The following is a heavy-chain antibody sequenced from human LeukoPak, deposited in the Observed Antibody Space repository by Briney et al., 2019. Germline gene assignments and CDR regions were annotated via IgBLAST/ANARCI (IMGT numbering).Heavy chain of an antibody. Sequence: SETLSLTCTVSGGSISFYYWTWLRQSAGKGLEWIGRIYTGGNTNYNPSLTSPAPLSIDTSKNQFSLMLTSVTAADTAVYYCARDSRYYDFWSGYVDYWGQGILVTVSS. CDR2: IYTGGNT. V-gene: IGHV4-4*07. CDR3: ARDSRYYDFWSGYVDY. CDR1: GGSISFYY. J-gene: IGHJ4*02. D-gene: IGHD3-3*01.